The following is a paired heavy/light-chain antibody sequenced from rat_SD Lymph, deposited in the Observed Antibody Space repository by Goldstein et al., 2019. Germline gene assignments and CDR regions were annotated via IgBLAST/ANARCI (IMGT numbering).Heavy chain of an antibody. CDR1: GFTFSNYG. V-gene: IGHV5-34*01. Sequence: EVQLVESGGGLVQPGRSLKLSCLASGFTFSNYGMNWIRQAPGKGLEWVASISSSSSYIYYADTVKGRFTISRDNAKNTLYLQMTSLRSEDTALYYCARGPSTNWEEGENLGFAYWGQGTLVTVSS. D-gene: IGHD5-1*01. CDR3: ARGPSTNWEEGENLGFAY. J-gene: IGHJ3*01. CDR2: ISSSSSYI.
Light chain of an antibody. CDR3: FQATHDPLT. V-gene: IGKV1S26*01. CDR2: EVS. CDR1: QSLEYSDGYTY. Sequence: DVVLTQTPVSLSVTLGDQASISCRSSQSLEYSDGYTYLEWYLQKPGQSPQLLIYEVSNRFSGVPDRFIGSGSGTDFTLKISRVEPEDLGVYYCFQATHDPLTFGSGTKLEIK. J-gene: IGKJ5*01.